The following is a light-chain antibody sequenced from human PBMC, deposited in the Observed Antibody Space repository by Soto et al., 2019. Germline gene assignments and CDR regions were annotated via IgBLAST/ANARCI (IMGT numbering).Light chain of an antibody. Sequence: DIVMTQSPLSLPVTPGEPASISCRSSQSLLYRNGNNYLNWYLQKPGQSPQLLIYLTSYRASGVXDMXSGSGSGTDFTLKISRVEAEDVGVYYCLQALQTPPTFGQGTRLEIK. V-gene: IGKV2-28*01. CDR3: LQALQTPPT. CDR1: QSLLYRNGNNY. J-gene: IGKJ5*01. CDR2: LTS.